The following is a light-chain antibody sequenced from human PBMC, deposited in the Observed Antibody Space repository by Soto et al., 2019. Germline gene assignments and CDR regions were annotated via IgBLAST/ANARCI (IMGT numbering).Light chain of an antibody. V-gene: IGLV1-44*01. CDR2: SNN. J-gene: IGLJ2*01. CDR1: SSKIGSNT. Sequence: QSVLTQPPSASGTPGQRVTISCSGSSSKIGSNTVNWYQQLPGTAPNLLIYSNNQRPSGVPDRFSGSKSGTSASLAVSGRQYEDEAEYQCAALDDSLNGVVFGGGTKLTVL. CDR3: AALDDSLNGVV.